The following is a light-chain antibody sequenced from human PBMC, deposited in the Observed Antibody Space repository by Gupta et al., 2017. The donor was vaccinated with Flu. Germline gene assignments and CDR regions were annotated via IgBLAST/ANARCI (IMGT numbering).Light chain of an antibody. V-gene: IGKV1-5*03. CDR2: KAS. J-gene: IGKJ1*01. CDR1: QTISTW. Sequence: DIQMTQSPSTLSASVGARVTTTCRASQTISTWLAWYQQKPGTAPKHLIYKASKIESGVSSRCSGSGSGTEFTLTISSLQPDDVATYYCQQYNSYDCQQYNSFCEWTFGQGTKVEIK. CDR3: QQYNSYDCQQYNSFCEWT.